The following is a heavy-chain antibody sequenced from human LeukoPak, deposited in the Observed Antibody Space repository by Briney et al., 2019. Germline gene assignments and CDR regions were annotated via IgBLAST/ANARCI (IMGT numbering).Heavy chain of an antibody. CDR3: ARGGSSSPAIDY. Sequence: GGSLRLSCAVSGFTFSSYAMSWVRQAPGKGLEWVSVISGSGGSTYNADSIKGRFTISRDNAKNSLYLQMNSLRAEDTAVYYCARGGSSSPAIDYWGQGTLVTVSS. D-gene: IGHD6-13*01. J-gene: IGHJ4*02. CDR2: ISGSGGST. V-gene: IGHV3-23*01. CDR1: GFTFSSYA.